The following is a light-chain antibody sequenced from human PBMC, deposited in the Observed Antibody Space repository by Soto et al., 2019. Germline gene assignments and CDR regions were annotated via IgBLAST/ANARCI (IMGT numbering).Light chain of an antibody. CDR1: QSVDNN. J-gene: IGKJ4*01. V-gene: IGKV3-20*01. CDR3: QYYGSSVT. Sequence: EIVMTPSPAILSLSPVERVPLSCWASQSVDNNLVWYQQRAGQSPRLLIYAASVRATGIPDRFSGSGSGTDFTLTISRLEPEDFAVYYCQYYGSSVTFAGGTKVDIK. CDR2: AAS.